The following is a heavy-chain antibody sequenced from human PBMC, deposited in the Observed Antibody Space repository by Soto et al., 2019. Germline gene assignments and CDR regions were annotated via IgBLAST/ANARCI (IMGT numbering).Heavy chain of an antibody. J-gene: IGHJ4*02. Sequence: PGGSLRLSCAASGFIFSGSTMHWVRQASGKGLEWVGRIRSKGNSYVTQYAASVKGRFTISRDDPKNTAYLQMNSLKTEDTAVYYCTRHAALEWLLQWGQGTLVTVS. D-gene: IGHD3-3*01. CDR1: GFIFSGST. CDR3: TRHAALEWLLQ. CDR2: IRSKGNSYVT. V-gene: IGHV3-73*01.